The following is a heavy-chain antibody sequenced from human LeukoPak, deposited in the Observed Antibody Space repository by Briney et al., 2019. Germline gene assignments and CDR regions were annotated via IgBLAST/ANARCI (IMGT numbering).Heavy chain of an antibody. CDR2: IYYSGST. Sequence: PSETLSLTCTVSGGSISSGGYYWSWIRQHPGKGLEWIGYIYYSGSTYHNPSLKSRVTISVDTSKNQFSLRLSSVTAADTAVYYCARAYGDDNWFDPWGQGTLVTVSS. CDR1: GGSISSGGYY. V-gene: IGHV4-31*03. D-gene: IGHD4-17*01. J-gene: IGHJ5*02. CDR3: ARAYGDDNWFDP.